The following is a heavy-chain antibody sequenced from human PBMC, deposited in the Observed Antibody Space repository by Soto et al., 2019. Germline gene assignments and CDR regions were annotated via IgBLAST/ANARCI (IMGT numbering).Heavy chain of an antibody. D-gene: IGHD2-15*01. CDR1: GFAFSSYA. V-gene: IGHV3-23*01. CDR2: ISASGVSA. J-gene: IGHJ4*02. CDR3: AKATWVYCGTCYNFDY. Sequence: EVQLLESGGGLIQPGGSLRLSCATSGFAFSSYAMSWVRQAPGKGLEWVSAISASGVSAYYADSVKGRFTISRDNSRNTRALQINSLRAEDAAIYYSAKATWVYCGTCYNFDYWGQGTLVTVSS.